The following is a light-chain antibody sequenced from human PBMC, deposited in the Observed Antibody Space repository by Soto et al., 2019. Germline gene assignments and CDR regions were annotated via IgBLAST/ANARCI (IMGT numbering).Light chain of an antibody. CDR2: GAS. V-gene: IGKV3-15*01. CDR3: QHYNNSPPWT. CDR1: QSVSIN. J-gene: IGKJ1*01. Sequence: EIVMTQSPATLSVSPGERATLSCRASQSVSINLAWYQQKPGQAPRLLIYGASTRATGIQARFSGSGSGTEFTLTISSLQSEDFAVYYCQHYNNSPPWTFGQGTKVEIK.